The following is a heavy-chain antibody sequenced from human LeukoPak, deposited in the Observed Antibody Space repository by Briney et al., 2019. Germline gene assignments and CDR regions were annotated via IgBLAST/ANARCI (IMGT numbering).Heavy chain of an antibody. CDR1: GVSISSYY. CDR2: IYYSGNT. J-gene: IGHJ4*02. V-gene: IGHV4-59*01. Sequence: SETLSLTCTVSGVSISSYYWSWIRQPPRKGLEYIGYIYYSGNTNYNPSLKSRVTISVDTSKNQFSLKLSSVTAADTAVYYRARGTSSLDYWGQGTLVTVSS. CDR3: ARGTSSLDY.